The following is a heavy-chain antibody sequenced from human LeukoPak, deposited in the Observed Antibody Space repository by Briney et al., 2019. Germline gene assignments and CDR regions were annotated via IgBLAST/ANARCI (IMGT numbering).Heavy chain of an antibody. D-gene: IGHD3-3*01. CDR1: GFTFSDSA. J-gene: IGHJ4*02. CDR3: AKAELGVDTFFDY. V-gene: IGHV3-73*01. Sequence: GGSLKLSCVVSGFTFSDSAMHWVRQASGKGLEWVGRIRSKANNYATTYDASVRGRFTISRDDSKNTAYLQMNSLKTEDTAVYYCAKAELGVDTFFDYWGQGTLVTVSS. CDR2: IRSKANNYAT.